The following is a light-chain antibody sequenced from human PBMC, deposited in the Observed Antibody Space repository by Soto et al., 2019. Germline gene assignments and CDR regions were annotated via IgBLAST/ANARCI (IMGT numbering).Light chain of an antibody. J-gene: IGKJ4*01. V-gene: IGKV3-15*01. Sequence: DIVMTQSRATLSVSPGARSTLFCRASQSVSSNLAWYQQRXGHAPRLLSYGASTRATGIPARFSGSGSGTEFTLTISILQSGDFAVSYSQQYNNWPPLPFGGGTKVDI. CDR2: GAS. CDR1: QSVSSN. CDR3: QQYNNWPPLP.